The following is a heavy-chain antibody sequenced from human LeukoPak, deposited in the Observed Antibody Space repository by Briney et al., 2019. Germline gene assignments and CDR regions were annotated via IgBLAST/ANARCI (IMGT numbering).Heavy chain of an antibody. J-gene: IGHJ5*02. CDR2: IDSTSSVI. CDR3: ARDFCDH. CDR1: GFTFSSYA. V-gene: IGHV3-21*01. Sequence: GGSLRLSCAASGFTFSSYAMLWVRQAPGKGLEWVSSIDSTSSVIYYADSLKGRFTVSRDNAKNSLYLQMNSLRAEDTAVYYCARDFCDHWGQGTLVTVSS. D-gene: IGHD3-3*01.